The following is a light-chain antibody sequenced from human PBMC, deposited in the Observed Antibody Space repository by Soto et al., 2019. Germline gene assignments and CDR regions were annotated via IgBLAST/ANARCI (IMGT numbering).Light chain of an antibody. CDR3: QNYNSATFT. CDR1: QDITNH. J-gene: IGKJ3*01. Sequence: DIQMTQAPSSLSASVGDRVTLTCRASQDITNHLAWYKQKPWKVPKLLIYFASTLQLGVQSRFSGSGSGTAFTLTISSLQPEDVATYSCQNYNSATFTFGPGTKVDI. CDR2: FAS. V-gene: IGKV1-27*01.